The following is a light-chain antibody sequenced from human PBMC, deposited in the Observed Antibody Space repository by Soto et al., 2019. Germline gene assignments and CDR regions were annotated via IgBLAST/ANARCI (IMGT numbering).Light chain of an antibody. CDR3: SSFARGDNPHVL. J-gene: IGLJ2*01. Sequence: QSALTQPPSASGSPGQSVTISCTGTSSDVAGSDYVSWYQQHPGKAPKLIIYEVTKRPAGVPDRFSGSKSGNTASLTVSGLQADDEAYYYCSSFARGDNPHVLFGGGTKQTVL. CDR1: SSDVAGSDY. CDR2: EVT. V-gene: IGLV2-8*01.